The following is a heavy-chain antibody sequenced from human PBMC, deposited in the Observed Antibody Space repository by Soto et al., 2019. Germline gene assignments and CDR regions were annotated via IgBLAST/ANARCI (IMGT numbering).Heavy chain of an antibody. Sequence: GGALRLSCAASGLTFRSYWVHWGRQAPWKGLEWVSAISGSGGSTYYADSVKGRFTISRDNSKNTLYLQMNSLRAEDTAVYYCAKDSLPYDILTGYYIGYWGQGTLVTVSS. CDR2: ISGSGGST. V-gene: IGHV3-23*01. CDR3: AKDSLPYDILTGYYIGY. D-gene: IGHD3-9*01. J-gene: IGHJ4*02. CDR1: GLTFRSYW.